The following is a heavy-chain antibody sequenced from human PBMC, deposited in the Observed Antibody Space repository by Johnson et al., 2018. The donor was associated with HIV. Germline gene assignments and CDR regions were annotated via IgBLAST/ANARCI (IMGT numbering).Heavy chain of an antibody. CDR1: GLTFSTSW. CDR2: IKHDGSRI. J-gene: IGHJ3*02. V-gene: IGHV3-7*01. D-gene: IGHD4-23*01. Sequence: VQLVESGGGLVQTGGSLRLTCAASGLTFSTSWMNWVRQAPGRGLEWVANIKHDGSRIQYMDSVKGRFTISRDNAKNSLYLQMNSLRAEDTAVYYCAKSPGKDHGGNSGGIDIWGQGTMVTVSA. CDR3: AKSPGKDHGGNSGGIDI.